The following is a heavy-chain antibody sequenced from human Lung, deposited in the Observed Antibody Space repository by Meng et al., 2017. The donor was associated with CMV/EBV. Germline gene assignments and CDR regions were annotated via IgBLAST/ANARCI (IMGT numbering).Heavy chain of an antibody. CDR3: ARGTWSGYSY. CDR2: MDKGGTA. J-gene: IGHJ4*02. D-gene: IGHD3-3*01. CDR1: SFSGYN. Sequence: QVQLQQWGTGLLKPSDTLSLTCAVGSFSGYNLGWIRQSPGQGLQWIGEMDKGGTANYNVSLRSRVIMLIDASKNQFSLNLRSVTAADTAVYFCARGTWSGYSYWGQGTLVTVSS. V-gene: IGHV4-34*02.